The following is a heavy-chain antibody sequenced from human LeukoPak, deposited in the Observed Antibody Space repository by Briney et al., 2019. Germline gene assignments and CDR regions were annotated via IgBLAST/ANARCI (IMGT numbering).Heavy chain of an antibody. D-gene: IGHD3-3*01. CDR2: IKQDGSEK. Sequence: PGGSLRLSCAASGFTFTSYWMSWIRQAPGKGLEWVANIKQDGSEKYYVDSVKGRFTISRDNAKTSLYLQMNSLRAEDTAVYYCARVSANTIFGVAHYYYYMDVWGKGTTVTVSS. CDR1: GFTFTSYW. CDR3: ARVSANTIFGVAHYYYYMDV. V-gene: IGHV3-7*01. J-gene: IGHJ6*03.